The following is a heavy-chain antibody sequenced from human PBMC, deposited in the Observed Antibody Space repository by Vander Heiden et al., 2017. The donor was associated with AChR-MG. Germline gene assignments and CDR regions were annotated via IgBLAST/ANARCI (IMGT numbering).Heavy chain of an antibody. D-gene: IGHD3-10*01. CDR1: GFNFSSYA. CDR3: AKISGSYPVYWYFDL. Sequence: EVQLLESGGGLVQPGGSLRLSCAASGFNFSSYAMSWVRQAPGKGLEWVSAISGTGGSTYYADSVKGRFTISRDNSKNTLYLQMNSLRAEDTALYYCAKISGSYPVYWYFDLWGRGTLVTVSS. V-gene: IGHV3-23*01. CDR2: ISGTGGST. J-gene: IGHJ2*01.